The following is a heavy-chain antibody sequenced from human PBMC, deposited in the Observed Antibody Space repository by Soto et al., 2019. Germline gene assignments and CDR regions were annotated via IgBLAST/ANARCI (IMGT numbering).Heavy chain of an antibody. J-gene: IGHJ4*02. CDR2: ISYDGSSK. D-gene: IGHD3-22*01. Sequence: QVHLVESGGGVVQPGRSLRLSCAASGFTFSSYAMHWVRQAPGKGLEWVAVISYDGSSKFYADSVKGRFTISRDNSKNTLYLQMNSLRTEDTAVYYCARRSCGYYLYLDYWGQGTLVTVSS. CDR1: GFTFSSYA. CDR3: ARRSCGYYLYLDY. V-gene: IGHV3-30-3*01.